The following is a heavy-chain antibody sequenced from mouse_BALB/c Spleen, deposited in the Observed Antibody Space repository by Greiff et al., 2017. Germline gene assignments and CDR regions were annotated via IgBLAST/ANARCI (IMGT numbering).Heavy chain of an antibody. J-gene: IGHJ3*01. CDR1: GFTFSSYT. D-gene: IGHD2-3*01. V-gene: IGHV5-6-4*01. CDR3: TRDFDGIAY. CDR2: ISSGGSYT. Sequence: EVHLVESGGGLVKPGGSLKLSCAASGFTFSSYTMSWVRQTPEKRLEWVATISSGGSYTYYPDSVKGRFTISRDNAKNTLYLQMSSLKSEDTAMYYCTRDFDGIAYWGQGTLVTVSA.